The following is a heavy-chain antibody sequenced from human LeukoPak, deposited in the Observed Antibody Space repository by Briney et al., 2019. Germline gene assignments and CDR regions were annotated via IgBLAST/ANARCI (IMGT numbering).Heavy chain of an antibody. Sequence: GGSLRLSCTASGFTSSNAWMTWVRQAPGKGLEWVGRIQRKTDGGTTEYAAPVKGRFTISRDDSKNTVYRQMNTLTTEATAVYSCTTATVPPSWGQGTLVTVSS. CDR2: IQRKTDGGTT. CDR1: GFTSSNAW. D-gene: IGHD4-17*01. V-gene: IGHV3-15*01. CDR3: TTATVPPS. J-gene: IGHJ4*02.